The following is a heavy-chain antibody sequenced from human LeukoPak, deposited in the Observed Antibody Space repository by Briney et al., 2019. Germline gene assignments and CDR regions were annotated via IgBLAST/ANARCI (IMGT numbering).Heavy chain of an antibody. CDR2: IYSGGST. CDR3: ANYDRSGYPY. V-gene: IGHV3-53*04. Sequence: PGRSLRLSCAASGFTVSSNYMSWVRQAPGKGLEWVSVIYSGGSTYYADSVKGRFTISRQNSKNTLYLQMNSLRAEDTAVYYCANYDRSGYPYWGQGTLVTVSS. D-gene: IGHD3-22*01. CDR1: GFTVSSNY. J-gene: IGHJ4*02.